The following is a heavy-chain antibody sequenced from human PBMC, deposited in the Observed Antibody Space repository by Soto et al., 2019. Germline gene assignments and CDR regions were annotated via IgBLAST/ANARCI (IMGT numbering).Heavy chain of an antibody. D-gene: IGHD3-22*01. J-gene: IGHJ4*02. V-gene: IGHV4-30-2*01. CDR1: GGSISSRGYS. CDR2: IYHSGST. CDR3: ARQAGFYDSSGSAHFDY. Sequence: LTCSVAGGSISSRGYSWSWIRQPPGKGLEWIGYIYHSGSTYYNPSLGSRVTISVDRSKNQFSLKLSPVTAADTAVYYCARQAGFYDSSGSAHFDYWGQGTLVTVSS.